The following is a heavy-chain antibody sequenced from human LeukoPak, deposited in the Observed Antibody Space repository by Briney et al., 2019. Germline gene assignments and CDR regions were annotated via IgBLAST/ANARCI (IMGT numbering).Heavy chain of an antibody. D-gene: IGHD3-16*01. CDR2: IKSKTDGGTT. Sequence: SGGSLRLSCAASGFTLSNAWMSWVRQAPGKGLVWVGRIKSKTDGGTTDYAAPVKGRFIISRDDSKNTLYLQMNSLKTEDTAVYYCGGHGGYYFDYWGQGTLVTVSS. J-gene: IGHJ4*02. CDR1: GFTLSNAW. CDR3: GGHGGYYFDY. V-gene: IGHV3-15*01.